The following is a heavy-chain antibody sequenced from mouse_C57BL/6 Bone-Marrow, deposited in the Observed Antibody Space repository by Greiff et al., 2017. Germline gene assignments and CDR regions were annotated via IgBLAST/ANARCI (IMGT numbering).Heavy chain of an antibody. V-gene: IGHV1-52*01. Sequence: QVQLQQPGAELVRPGSSVKLSCKASGYTFTSYWMHWVKQRPIQGLEWIGKIDPSDSETHYNQKFKDKATLTVDKSSSTAYMHLSSLTSEDSAVYYCARVYGSPFDVWGTGTTLTVSS. D-gene: IGHD1-1*01. CDR3: ARVYGSPFDV. CDR2: IDPSDSET. CDR1: GYTFTSYW. J-gene: IGHJ1*03.